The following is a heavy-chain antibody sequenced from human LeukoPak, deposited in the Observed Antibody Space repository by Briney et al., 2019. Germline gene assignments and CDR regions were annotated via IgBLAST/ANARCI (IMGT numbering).Heavy chain of an antibody. CDR1: GFTFSNYG. V-gene: IGHV3-33*01. J-gene: IGHJ4*02. D-gene: IGHD5-18*01. Sequence: GGSLRLSCAASGFTFSNYGMHWVRQAPGKGLEWVAVIWYDGSNKYYADSVKGRFTISRGNSKDTLYLQMNSLRAEDTAVYYCARSPPDTAMVLDYWGQGTLVTVSS. CDR2: IWYDGSNK. CDR3: ARSPPDTAMVLDY.